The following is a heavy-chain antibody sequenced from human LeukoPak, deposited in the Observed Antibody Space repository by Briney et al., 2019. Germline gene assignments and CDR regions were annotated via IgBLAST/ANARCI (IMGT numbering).Heavy chain of an antibody. J-gene: IGHJ4*02. D-gene: IGHD2-2*01. Sequence: ASVKVSCKASGYTFSDYYIHWVRQAPGQGLECMGWINPKSGGTNYVQKFQGRVTMTRDTSITTAYMELSSLRSDDTAVYYCARGCGISCVTEGLRLGDWGQGTLVTVSS. CDR3: ARGCGISCVTEGLRLGD. V-gene: IGHV1-2*02. CDR1: GYTFSDYY. CDR2: INPKSGGT.